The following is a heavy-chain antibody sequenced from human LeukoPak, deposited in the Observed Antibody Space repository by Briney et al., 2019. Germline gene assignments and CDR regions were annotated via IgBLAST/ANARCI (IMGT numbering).Heavy chain of an antibody. CDR1: GFTFSSYW. J-gene: IGHJ5*02. V-gene: IGHV3-74*01. Sequence: GGSLRLSCAASGFTFSSYWMHWVRQAPGKGLVWVSRINDDGSTTNYADSVKGRFTVSRDNAKNTLYLQMNSLRAEDTAVYYCARGGWQGNWFDPRGQGTLVTVSS. CDR2: INDDGSTT. CDR3: ARGGWQGNWFDP. D-gene: IGHD6-19*01.